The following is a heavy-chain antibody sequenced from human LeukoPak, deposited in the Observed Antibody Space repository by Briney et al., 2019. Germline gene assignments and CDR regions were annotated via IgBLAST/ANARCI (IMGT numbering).Heavy chain of an antibody. CDR2: IYYSGNT. V-gene: IGHV4-59*01. D-gene: IGHD1-26*01. CDR3: ARVGQGCFDM. Sequence: SETLSLTCTVSGDSISTYYWTWIRQPPGKGLEWIGYIYYSGNTNYSPSLKSRITISIDTSKNQFSLKLSSVTAADTAVYFCARVGQGCFDMWGQGTMVTVSS. J-gene: IGHJ3*02. CDR1: GDSISTYY.